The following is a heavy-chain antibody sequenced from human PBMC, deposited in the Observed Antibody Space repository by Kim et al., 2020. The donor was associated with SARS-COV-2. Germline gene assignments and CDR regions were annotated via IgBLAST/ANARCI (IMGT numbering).Heavy chain of an antibody. D-gene: IGHD1-26*01. Sequence: YYADSVKGRFTIYRDNSKNTLYLQMNSLRAEDTAVYYCAREGDYYGMDVWGQGTTVTISS. J-gene: IGHJ6*02. V-gene: IGHV3-33*01. CDR3: AREGDYYGMDV.